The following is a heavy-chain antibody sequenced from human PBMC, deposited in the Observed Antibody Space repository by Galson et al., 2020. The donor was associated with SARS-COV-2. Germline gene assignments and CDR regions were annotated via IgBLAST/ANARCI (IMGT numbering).Heavy chain of an antibody. CDR2: IYYSGST. CDR3: ARGKDSSSWYRDPFDY. J-gene: IGHJ4*02. CDR1: GGSISSSSYY. Sequence: SETLSLTCTVSGGSISSSSYYWGWIRQPPGKGLEWIGSIYYSGSTYYNPSLKSRVTISVDTSKNQFSLKLSSVTAADTAVYYCARGKDSSSWYRDPFDYWGQGTLVTVSS. D-gene: IGHD6-13*01. V-gene: IGHV4-39*07.